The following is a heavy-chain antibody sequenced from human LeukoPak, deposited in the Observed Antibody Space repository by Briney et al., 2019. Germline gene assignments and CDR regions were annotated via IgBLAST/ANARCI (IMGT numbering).Heavy chain of an antibody. CDR2: INHRGRT. J-gene: IGHJ4*02. CDR3: ARVTKGEWELLGY. V-gene: IGHV4-34*01. CDR1: NGSFSGYY. D-gene: IGHD1-26*01. Sequence: SETLSLTCAVYNGSFSGYYWSWIRQPPGKGLEWLGEINHRGRTYYNPSLLSRVTISVDTSKNQPSLKVTSVTAADTAVYYCARVTKGEWELLGYWGQGTLVTVSS.